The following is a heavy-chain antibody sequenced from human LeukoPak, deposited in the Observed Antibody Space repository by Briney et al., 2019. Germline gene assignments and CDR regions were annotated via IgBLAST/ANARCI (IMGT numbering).Heavy chain of an antibody. D-gene: IGHD1-26*01. CDR3: VKDGSPDHSAFDY. CDR2: ISSNGGST. J-gene: IGHJ4*02. CDR1: GFTFSSYA. Sequence: GGSLRLSCSASGFTFSSYAMHWVRQAPGKGLEYVSAISSNGGSTYYADSVKGRFTISRDNSKNTLYLQMSSLRAEETAVYYCVKDGSPDHSAFDYWGQGTLVTVSS. V-gene: IGHV3-64D*06.